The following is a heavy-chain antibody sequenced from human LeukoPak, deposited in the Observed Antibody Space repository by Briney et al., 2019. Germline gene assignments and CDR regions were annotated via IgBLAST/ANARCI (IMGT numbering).Heavy chain of an antibody. CDR2: IYTSGST. J-gene: IGHJ3*02. CDR3: ARDGAQYYYDSSGYYPPDAFDI. D-gene: IGHD3-22*01. CDR1: GGSISSGSYY. V-gene: IGHV4-61*02. Sequence: SETLSLTCTVSGGSISSGSYYWSWIRQPAGKGLEWIGRIYTSGSTNYNPSLKSRVTISVDTSKNQFSLKLSSVTAADTAVYYCARDGAQYYYDSSGYYPPDAFDIWGQGTMVTVSS.